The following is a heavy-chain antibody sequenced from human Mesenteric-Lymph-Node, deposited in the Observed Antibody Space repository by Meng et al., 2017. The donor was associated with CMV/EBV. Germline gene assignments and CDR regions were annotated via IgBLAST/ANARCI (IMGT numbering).Heavy chain of an antibody. CDR3: ARVGSSWSGPFDY. Sequence: ASVKVSCKASGYTFTSYYMHCVRQAPGQGLEWMGIINISGGSTSYEQKFQGRVTITWNTSIRTAYMELSSLRSEDTAVYYCARVGSSWSGPFDYWGQGTLVTVSS. D-gene: IGHD6-13*01. CDR1: GYTFTSYY. J-gene: IGHJ4*02. CDR2: INISGGST. V-gene: IGHV1-46*01.